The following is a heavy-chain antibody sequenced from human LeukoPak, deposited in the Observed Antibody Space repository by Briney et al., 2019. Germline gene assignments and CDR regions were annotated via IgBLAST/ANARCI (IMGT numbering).Heavy chain of an antibody. CDR3: ARRHGDYYFDY. CDR1: GYSFSNYW. V-gene: IGHV5-51*01. D-gene: IGHD4-17*01. Sequence: GESLKISCKGSGYSFSNYWIGWVRQMPGKGLEWMGIINPGDSDTRYSPSFQGQVTISADKSINTAYLQWSSPKASDTAMYYCARRHGDYYFDYWGQGTLVTVSS. J-gene: IGHJ4*02. CDR2: INPGDSDT.